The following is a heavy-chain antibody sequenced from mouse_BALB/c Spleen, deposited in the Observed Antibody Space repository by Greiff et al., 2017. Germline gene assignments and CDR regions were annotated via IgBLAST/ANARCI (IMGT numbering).Heavy chain of an antibody. CDR1: GYAFTSYN. V-gene: IGHV1S135*01. CDR3: ARIPTYYGNYGWFAY. J-gene: IGHJ3*01. D-gene: IGHD2-10*01. CDR2: IDPYNGGT. Sequence: EVQGVESGPELVKPGASVKVSCKASGYAFTSYNMYWVKQSHGKSLEWIGYIDPYNGGTSYNQKFKGKATLTVDKSSSTAYMHLNSLTSEDSAVYYCARIPTYYGNYGWFAYWGQGTLVTVSA.